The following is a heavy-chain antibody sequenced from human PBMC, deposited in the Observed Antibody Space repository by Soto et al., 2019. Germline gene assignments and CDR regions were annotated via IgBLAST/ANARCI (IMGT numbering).Heavy chain of an antibody. CDR3: TRKHGSGWYNLNAFDI. D-gene: IGHD6-19*01. CDR1: GFTFSGSA. CDR2: IRSKANSYAT. V-gene: IGHV3-73*01. J-gene: IGHJ3*02. Sequence: GGSLRLSCAASGFTFSGSAMHWVRQASGKGLEWVGRIRSKANSYATAYAASVKGRFTISRDDSKNTAYLQMNSLKTEDTAVYYCTRKHGSGWYNLNAFDIWGQGTMVTVSS.